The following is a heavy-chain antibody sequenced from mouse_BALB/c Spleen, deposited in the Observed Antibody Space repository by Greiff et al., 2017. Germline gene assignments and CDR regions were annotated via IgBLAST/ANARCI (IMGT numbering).Heavy chain of an antibody. CDR3: ARRGYGNYAMDY. V-gene: IGHV1-80*01. Sequence: LVESGAELVRPGSSVKISCKASGYAFSSYWMNWVKQRPGQGLEWIGQIYPGDGDTNYNGKFKGKATLTADKSSSTAYMQLSSLTSEDSAVYFCARRGYGNYAMDYWGQGTSVTVSS. CDR1: GYAFSSYW. CDR2: IYPGDGDT. J-gene: IGHJ4*01. D-gene: IGHD2-10*02.